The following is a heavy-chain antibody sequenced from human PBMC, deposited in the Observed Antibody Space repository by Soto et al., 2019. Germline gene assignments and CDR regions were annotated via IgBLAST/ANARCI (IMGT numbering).Heavy chain of an antibody. CDR2: ISSSSSTI. Sequence: GGSRRLSCAASGFTFSSYSMNWVRQAPGKGLEWVSYISSSSSTIYYADSVKGRFTISRDNAKNSLYLQMNSLRAEDTAVYYCARFAVIAAADYWGQGTLVTVSS. CDR1: GFTFSSYS. CDR3: ARFAVIAAADY. J-gene: IGHJ4*02. D-gene: IGHD6-13*01. V-gene: IGHV3-48*01.